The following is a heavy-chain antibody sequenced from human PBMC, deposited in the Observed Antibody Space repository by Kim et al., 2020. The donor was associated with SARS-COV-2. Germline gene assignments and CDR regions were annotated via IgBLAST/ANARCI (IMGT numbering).Heavy chain of an antibody. J-gene: IGHJ3*01. Sequence: GGSLRLSCAASGLIFSGSAMHWVRQASWKGLEWVGRIRSKANSYATAYAASVKGRFTISRDDSKTTTYLQMTSLKTEDTAVYYCTRVPGTTLVFWDAF. CDR1: GLIFSGSA. CDR3: TRVPGTTLVFWDAF. CDR2: IRSKANSYAT. V-gene: IGHV3-73*01. D-gene: IGHD1-1*01.